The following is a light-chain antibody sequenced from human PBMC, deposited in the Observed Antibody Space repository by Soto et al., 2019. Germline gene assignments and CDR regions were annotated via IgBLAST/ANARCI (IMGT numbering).Light chain of an antibody. CDR3: QSYDSSLSGSGV. Sequence: QSVLTRPPSVSGAPGQRVTISCTGSSSNIGAGYDVHWYQQLPGTAPKLLIYGNNNRPSGVPDRFSGSKSGTSASLAITGLQADDEADYYCQSYDSSLSGSGVFGGGTKLTVL. CDR2: GNN. J-gene: IGLJ3*02. CDR1: SSNIGAGYD. V-gene: IGLV1-40*01.